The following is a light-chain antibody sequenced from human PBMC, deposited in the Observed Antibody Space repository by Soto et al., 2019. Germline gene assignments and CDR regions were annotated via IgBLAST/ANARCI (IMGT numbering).Light chain of an antibody. CDR3: QSYDSSLSASV. V-gene: IGLV1-40*01. Sequence: QSVLTQPPSVSGAPGQRVTLSCTGRNSNIGAGYNVHWYQQLPGTAPKLLIYGNSNRPSGVPDRFSGSKSGTSASLAITGLQAEDDADYYCQSYDSSLSASVFGTGTKLTVL. CDR2: GNS. CDR1: NSNIGAGYN. J-gene: IGLJ1*01.